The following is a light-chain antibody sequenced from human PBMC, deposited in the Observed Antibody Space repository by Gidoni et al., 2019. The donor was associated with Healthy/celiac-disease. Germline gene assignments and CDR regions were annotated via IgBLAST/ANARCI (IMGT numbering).Light chain of an antibody. V-gene: IGKV3-15*01. CDR2: GAS. Sequence: EIVMTQSPATLSVSPGERATLSCRASQSVSSNLAWYQQKPGQAPRLLIYGASTRATGIPARFSGRGSGTEFTLTISSLQSEDFAVYYCQQYNNWPPAFXQXTKVEIK. J-gene: IGKJ1*01. CDR1: QSVSSN. CDR3: QQYNNWPPA.